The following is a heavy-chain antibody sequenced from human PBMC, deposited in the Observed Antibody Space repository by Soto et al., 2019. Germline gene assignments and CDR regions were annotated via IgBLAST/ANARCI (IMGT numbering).Heavy chain of an antibody. V-gene: IGHV1-18*01. J-gene: IGHJ6*02. Sequence: ASVKVSCKASGYTFTNCGVSWGRPAPGQGREWMGWISASNGNTNYAHKFQGRVTMTTATSATTAYMELRSLRSDDTAVYYWARDDVVVVPASLPIYYHYGMDVWG. CDR2: ISASNGNT. CDR3: ARDDVVVVPASLPIYYHYGMDV. CDR1: GYTFTNCG. D-gene: IGHD2-2*01.